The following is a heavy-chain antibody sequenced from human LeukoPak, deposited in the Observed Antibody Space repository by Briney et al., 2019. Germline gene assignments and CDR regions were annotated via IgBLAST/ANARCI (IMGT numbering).Heavy chain of an antibody. CDR2: ISGGGDNT. CDR3: AKDEVLSQYCSGGSCSPFDY. V-gene: IGHV3-23*01. Sequence: PGGSLRLSCAASGFTFSSYAMSWVRQAPGKGLEWVSAISGGGDNTYYADSVKGRFTISRDNSKNTLFLQINSLRAEDTAVYYCAKDEVLSQYCSGGSCSPFDYWGRGTLVTVSS. D-gene: IGHD2-15*01. J-gene: IGHJ4*02. CDR1: GFTFSSYA.